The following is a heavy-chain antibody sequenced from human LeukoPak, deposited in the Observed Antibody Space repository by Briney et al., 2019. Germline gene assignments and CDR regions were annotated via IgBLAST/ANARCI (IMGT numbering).Heavy chain of an antibody. CDR2: IIPILGIA. CDR1: GGTFSSYA. CDR3: ARAHIAARPDYFDY. J-gene: IGHJ4*02. V-gene: IGHV1-69*04. D-gene: IGHD6-6*01. Sequence: SVKVSCKASGGTFSSYAISWVRQAPGQGLEWMGRIIPILGIANYAQKFQGRVTITADKSTSTAYMELSSLRSEDTAVYYCARAHIAARPDYFDYWGQGTLVTVSS.